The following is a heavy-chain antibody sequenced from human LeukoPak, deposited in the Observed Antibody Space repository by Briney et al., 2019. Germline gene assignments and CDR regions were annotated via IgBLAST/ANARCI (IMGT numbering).Heavy chain of an antibody. D-gene: IGHD4-17*01. CDR3: ANRDYGDYDFHSYYFDY. Sequence: GGSLRLSCAASGFTFSSYWMHWVRQAPGKGLVWVSRMNSDGSSTSYADSVKGRFTISRDNAKNTLYLQMNSLRAEDTAVYYCANRDYGDYDFHSYYFDYWGQGTLVTVSS. CDR1: GFTFSSYW. CDR2: MNSDGSST. J-gene: IGHJ4*02. V-gene: IGHV3-74*01.